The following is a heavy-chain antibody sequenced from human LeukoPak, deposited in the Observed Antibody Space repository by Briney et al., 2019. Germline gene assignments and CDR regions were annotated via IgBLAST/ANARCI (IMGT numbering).Heavy chain of an antibody. V-gene: IGHV3-23*01. Sequence: GFLRLSCAVAGITLSNYGMSWVRQAPGKGLEWAAGISGSGGGTNYADSVKGRFAISRDNPRNTLYLQMNSLRAEDTAVYFCAKRGVVIRVILVGFHKEAYYFDSWGQGALVTVSS. CDR3: AKRGVVIRVILVGFHKEAYYFDS. CDR1: GITLSNYG. CDR2: ISGSGGGT. J-gene: IGHJ4*02. D-gene: IGHD3-22*01.